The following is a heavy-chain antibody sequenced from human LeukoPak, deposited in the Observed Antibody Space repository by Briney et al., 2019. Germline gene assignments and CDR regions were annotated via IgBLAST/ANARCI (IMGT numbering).Heavy chain of an antibody. Sequence: ASVKVSCKASGGTFSSYAISWVRQAPGQGLEWMGRIIPILGIANYAQKFQDRVTITADKSTSTAYMELSSLRSEDTAVYYCARDLGDGYNRGYYFDYWGQGTLVTVSS. V-gene: IGHV1-69*04. CDR1: GGTFSSYA. CDR3: ARDLGDGYNRGYYFDY. CDR2: IIPILGIA. D-gene: IGHD5-24*01. J-gene: IGHJ4*02.